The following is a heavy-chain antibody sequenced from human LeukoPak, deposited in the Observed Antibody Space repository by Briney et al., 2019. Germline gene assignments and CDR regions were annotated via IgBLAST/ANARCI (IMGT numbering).Heavy chain of an antibody. Sequence: ASVKVSCKASGYTFTSYDINWVRQATGQGLEWMGWMNPNSGITGYAQKFQGRVTMTRNTSISTAYMELSSLRSEDTAVYYCARGSLNIYYDSSGRDAFDIWGQGTMVTVSS. J-gene: IGHJ3*02. V-gene: IGHV1-8*01. CDR2: MNPNSGIT. CDR1: GYTFTSYD. D-gene: IGHD3-22*01. CDR3: ARGSLNIYYDSSGRDAFDI.